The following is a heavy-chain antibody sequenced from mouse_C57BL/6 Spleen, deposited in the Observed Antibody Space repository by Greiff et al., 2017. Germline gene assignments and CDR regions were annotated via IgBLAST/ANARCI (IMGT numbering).Heavy chain of an antibody. CDR2: INPYNGGT. V-gene: IGHV1-19*01. D-gene: IGHD1-1*01. Sequence: EVKLMESGPVLVKPGASVKMSCKASGYTFTDYYMNWVKQSHGKSLEWIGVINPYNGGTSYNQKFKGKATLTVDKSSSTAYMELNSLTSEDSAVYYCARRPGSSPYWYFDVWGTGTTVTVSS. CDR1: GYTFTDYY. CDR3: ARRPGSSPYWYFDV. J-gene: IGHJ1*03.